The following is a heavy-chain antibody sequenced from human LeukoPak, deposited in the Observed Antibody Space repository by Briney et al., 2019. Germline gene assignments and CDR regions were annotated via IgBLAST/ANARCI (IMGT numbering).Heavy chain of an antibody. CDR2: IRNKAYGGTA. Sequence: GGSLILSCTTSGFTFGDYSMSWVRQAPRKGLEWVGFIRNKAYGGTAEYAASVKGRFTISRDDSTSIAYLQMNSLKTEDTAVYYCSRERRFLEWFLLDFWGQGTLVTVSS. J-gene: IGHJ4*02. CDR3: SRERRFLEWFLLDF. CDR1: GFTFGDYS. V-gene: IGHV3-49*04. D-gene: IGHD3-3*01.